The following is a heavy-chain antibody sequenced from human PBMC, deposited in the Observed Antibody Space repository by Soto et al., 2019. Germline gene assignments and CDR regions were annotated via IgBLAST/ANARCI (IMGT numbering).Heavy chain of an antibody. CDR1: VFTCSSYA. J-gene: IGHJ5*02. Sequence: GSLRRSCSASVFTCSSYAMHWVRQAPGKGLEYVSAISSNGVSTYYADSVKGRFTISRDNSKNTLYLQMSSLRAEDTAVYYCVKDRNYYDSSGYLVGNWFDPWGQGTLVTVSS. CDR2: ISSNGVST. V-gene: IGHV3-64D*06. CDR3: VKDRNYYDSSGYLVGNWFDP. D-gene: IGHD3-22*01.